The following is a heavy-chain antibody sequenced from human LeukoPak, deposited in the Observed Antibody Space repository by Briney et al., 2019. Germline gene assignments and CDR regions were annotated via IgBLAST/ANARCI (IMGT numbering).Heavy chain of an antibody. CDR2: IYYSGST. CDR3: ARDGSYCCSTSCNISGMDV. Sequence: SETLSLTCTVSGGSISSGGYYWSWIRQHPGKGLEWIGYIYYSGSTYDNPSLKSRVTISVDTSKNQFSLKLSSVTAADTAVYYCARDGSYCCSTSCNISGMDVWGQGTTVTVSS. V-gene: IGHV4-31*03. CDR1: GGSISSGGYY. D-gene: IGHD2-2*02. J-gene: IGHJ6*02.